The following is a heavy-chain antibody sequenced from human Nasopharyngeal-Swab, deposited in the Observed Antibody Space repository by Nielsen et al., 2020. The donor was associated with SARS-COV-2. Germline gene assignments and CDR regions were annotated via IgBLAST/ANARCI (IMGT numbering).Heavy chain of an antibody. CDR3: AREASIAAAGGEYYFDY. D-gene: IGHD6-13*01. V-gene: IGHV3-48*03. Sequence: GESLKISCAASGLTFSSYEMNWVRQAPGKGLEWVSYISSSGSTIYYADSVKGRFTISRDNAKNSLYLQMNSLRAEDTAVYYCAREASIAAAGGEYYFDYWGQGTLVTVSS. J-gene: IGHJ4*02. CDR1: GLTFSSYE. CDR2: ISSSGSTI.